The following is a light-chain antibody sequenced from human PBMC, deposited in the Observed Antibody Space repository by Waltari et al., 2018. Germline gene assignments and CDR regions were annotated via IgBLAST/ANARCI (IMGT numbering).Light chain of an antibody. CDR1: SSDVGDSNS. CDR3: SSESCSKVVL. CDR2: DVS. V-gene: IGLV2-14*03. Sequence: QSALTQPAPVSGSPGLSVTISCTGTSSDVGDSNSVSCYQDHTGQGPNVIFYDVSDRPAGVSARFSGSKSGNTASLTISGRQAEDEADYYCSSESCSKVVLFGGATKVTVL. J-gene: IGLJ3*02.